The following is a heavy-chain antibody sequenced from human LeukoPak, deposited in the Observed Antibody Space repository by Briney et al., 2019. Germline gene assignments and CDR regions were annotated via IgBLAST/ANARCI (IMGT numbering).Heavy chain of an antibody. D-gene: IGHD6-13*01. J-gene: IGHJ6*03. V-gene: IGHV3-7*01. Sequence: GGSLRLSCAASGFTSSSYWMSWVRQAPGKGLEWVANIKQDGSEKYYVDSVKGRFTISRDNAKNSLYLQMNSLRAEDTAVYYRARVGSAAAGTFLYYYYYYYMDVWGKGTTVTVSS. CDR3: ARVGSAAAGTFLYYYYYYYMDV. CDR1: GFTSSSYW. CDR2: IKQDGSEK.